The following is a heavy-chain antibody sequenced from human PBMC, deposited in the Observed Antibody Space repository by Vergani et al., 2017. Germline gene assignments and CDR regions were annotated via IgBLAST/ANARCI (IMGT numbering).Heavy chain of an antibody. J-gene: IGHJ6*03. CDR3: ARTSGVILTGSCYYYMDV. CDR1: GGSISSYY. Sequence: QVQLQESGPGLVKPSETLSLTCTVSGGSISSYYWSWIRQPAGKGLEWIGRIYTSGSTNYNPSLKSRVTMSVDTSKNQFSLKLSSVTAADTAVYYCARTSGVILTGSCYYYMDVWGKGTTVTVSS. CDR2: IYTSGST. V-gene: IGHV4-4*07. D-gene: IGHD3-9*01.